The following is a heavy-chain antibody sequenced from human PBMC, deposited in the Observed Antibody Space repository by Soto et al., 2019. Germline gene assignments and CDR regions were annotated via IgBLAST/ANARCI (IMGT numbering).Heavy chain of an antibody. V-gene: IGHV3-23*01. CDR3: AKDLLAGIAAADIYYYYGMDV. Sequence: PGGSLRLSCAASGFTFSSYAMSWVRQAPGKGLEWVSAISGSGGSTYYADSVKGRFTISRDNSKNTLYLQMNSLRAEDTAVYYCAKDLLAGIAAADIYYYYGMDVWGQGTTVTVSS. CDR2: ISGSGGST. D-gene: IGHD6-13*01. CDR1: GFTFSSYA. J-gene: IGHJ6*02.